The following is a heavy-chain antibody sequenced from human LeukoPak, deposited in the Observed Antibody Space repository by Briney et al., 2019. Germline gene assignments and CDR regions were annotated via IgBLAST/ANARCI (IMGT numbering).Heavy chain of an antibody. D-gene: IGHD3-22*01. CDR1: GYTFTSYY. CDR3: ARAGGSDYYDTNRGLVSPGY. V-gene: IGHV1-46*01. CDR2: INPSGGST. Sequence: GASVKVSCKASGYTFTSYYMHWVRQAPGQGLEWMGIINPSGGSTSYAQKFQGRVTMTRDTSTSTVYMELSSLRSEDTAVYYCARAGGSDYYDTNRGLVSPGYWGQGTLVIVSS. J-gene: IGHJ4*02.